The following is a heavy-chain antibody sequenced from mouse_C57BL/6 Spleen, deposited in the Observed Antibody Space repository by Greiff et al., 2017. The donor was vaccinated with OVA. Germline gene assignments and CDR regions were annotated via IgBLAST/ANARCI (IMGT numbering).Heavy chain of an antibody. V-gene: IGHV1-63*01. CDR2: IYPGGGYT. CDR1: GYTFTNYW. Sequence: QVQLQQSGAELVRPGTSVKMSCKASGYTFTNYWIGWAKQRPGHGLEWIGDIYPGGGYTNYNEKFKGKATLTADKSSSTAYMQFSSLTSEDSAIYYCARSRENGAMDYWGQGTSVTVSS. J-gene: IGHJ4*01. CDR3: ARSRENGAMDY.